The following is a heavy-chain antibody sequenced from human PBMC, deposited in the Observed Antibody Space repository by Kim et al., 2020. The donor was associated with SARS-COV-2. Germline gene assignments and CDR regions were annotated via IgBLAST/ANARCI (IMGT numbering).Heavy chain of an antibody. J-gene: IGHJ4*02. CDR2: IHFTGTT. CDR3: ARHSYYYDSSGSYYYFDY. CDR1: GGSMSSTNYY. D-gene: IGHD3-22*01. Sequence: SETLSLTCAVSGGSMSSTNYYWGWIRQPPGKGLEWIGSIHFTGTTYYRPSLQSRVSISEDTPKNQFSLKLSSVTAADTALYYCARHSYYYDSSGSYYYFDYWGQGTLVNVSS. V-gene: IGHV4-39*01.